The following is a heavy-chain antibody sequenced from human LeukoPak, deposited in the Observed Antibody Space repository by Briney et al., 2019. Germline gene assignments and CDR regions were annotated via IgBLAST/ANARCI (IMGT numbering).Heavy chain of an antibody. J-gene: IGHJ4*02. D-gene: IGHD6-19*01. CDR3: ARAGQWLVRGLFDY. CDR2: FFHSGSP. CDR1: GYSISSGYY. V-gene: IGHV4-38-2*02. Sequence: PSETLSLTCSVSGYSISSGYYWGWIRQPPGKGLEWIGSFFHSGSPHYNPSLKSRVTISVDTSKNQFSLKLSSVTAADTAMYYCARAGQWLVRGLFDYWGQGTLVTVSS.